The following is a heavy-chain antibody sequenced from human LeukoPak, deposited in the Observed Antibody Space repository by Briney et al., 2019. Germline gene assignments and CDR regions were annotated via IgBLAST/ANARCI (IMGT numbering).Heavy chain of an antibody. V-gene: IGHV4-39*07. CDR3: ARGRIQLWLRIGIVWDY. D-gene: IGHD5-18*01. CDR1: GGSISSSSYY. CDR2: IYYSGST. J-gene: IGHJ4*02. Sequence: SETLSLTCTVSGGSISSSSYYWGWIRQPPGKGLEWIGSIYYSGSTYYNPSLKSRVTISVDTSKNQFSLKLSSVTAADTAVYYCARGRIQLWLRIGIVWDYWGQGTLVTVSS.